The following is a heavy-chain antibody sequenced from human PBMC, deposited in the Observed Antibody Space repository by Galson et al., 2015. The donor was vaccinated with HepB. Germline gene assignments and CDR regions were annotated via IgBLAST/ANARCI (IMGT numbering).Heavy chain of an antibody. CDR1: GFTFNTYG. J-gene: IGHJ4*02. Sequence: SLRLSCAASGFTFNTYGMAWVRQAPGKGLEWVGRIKSKTDGGTTDYAAPVKGRFTISRDDSKNTLYLQMNSLKTEDTAVYYCTTLDFWSGYFHPGYFDYWGQGTLVTVSS. V-gene: IGHV3-15*01. CDR3: TTLDFWSGYFHPGYFDY. D-gene: IGHD3-3*01. CDR2: IKSKTDGGTT.